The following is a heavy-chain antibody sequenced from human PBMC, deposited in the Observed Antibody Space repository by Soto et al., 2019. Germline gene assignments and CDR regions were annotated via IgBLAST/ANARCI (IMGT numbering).Heavy chain of an antibody. CDR3: EKGIDFWSGSKSYYYYGMDV. V-gene: IGHV3-23*01. CDR2: ISGSGGST. J-gene: IGHJ6*02. D-gene: IGHD3-3*01. Sequence: GGSLRLSCAASGFTFSSYAMSWVRQAPGKGLEWVSAISGSGGSTYYADSVKGRFTISRDNSKNTLYLQMNSLRAEDTAVYYCEKGIDFWSGSKSYYYYGMDVWGQGTTVTVYS. CDR1: GFTFSSYA.